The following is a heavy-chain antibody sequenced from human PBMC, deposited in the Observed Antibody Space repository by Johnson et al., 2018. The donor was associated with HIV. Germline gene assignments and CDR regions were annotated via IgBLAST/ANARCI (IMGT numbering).Heavy chain of an antibody. V-gene: IGHV3-11*04. CDR3: ARDPYYYDSSGYYYGNDAFDI. J-gene: IGHJ3*02. Sequence: QVQLVESGGGLVKPGGSLRLSCAASGFTFSDYYMSWIRQAPGKGLEWVSYISSSGSTIYYADSVKGRFIISRDNAKNSLYLQMNSLRAEDTAVYYCARDPYYYDSSGYYYGNDAFDIWGQGTMVTVSS. CDR2: ISSSGSTI. D-gene: IGHD3-22*01. CDR1: GFTFSDYY.